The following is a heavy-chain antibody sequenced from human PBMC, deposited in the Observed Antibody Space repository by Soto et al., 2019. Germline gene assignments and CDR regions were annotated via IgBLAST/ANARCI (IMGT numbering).Heavy chain of an antibody. CDR2: MNPNSGNT. CDR3: ARERDRGYSGYDSDNWFDP. CDR1: GYTFTSYD. Sequence: ASVKVSCKASGYTFTSYDINWVRQATGQGLEWMGWMNPNSGNTGYAQKFQGRVTMTRNTSISTAYMELSSLRSDDTAVYYCARERDRGYSGYDSDNWFDPWGQGTLVTVSS. V-gene: IGHV1-8*01. D-gene: IGHD5-12*01. J-gene: IGHJ5*02.